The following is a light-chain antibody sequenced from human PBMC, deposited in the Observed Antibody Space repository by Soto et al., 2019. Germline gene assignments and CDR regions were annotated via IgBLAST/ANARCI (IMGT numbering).Light chain of an antibody. CDR3: QQDGSSPPFT. J-gene: IGKJ3*01. Sequence: EIVLTQSPGTLSLSPGERATLSCRASQSVSSSYLAWDQQKPGQAPRLLIYGASSRATGITDRFSGSGSGKDFTLTISRLDPEDFAVYYCQQDGSSPPFTFGPGTKVDIK. CDR1: QSVSSSY. V-gene: IGKV3-20*01. CDR2: GAS.